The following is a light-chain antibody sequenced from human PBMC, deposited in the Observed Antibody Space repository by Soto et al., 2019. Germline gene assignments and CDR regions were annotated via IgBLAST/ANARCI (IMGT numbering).Light chain of an antibody. CDR1: QSVSSST. CDR3: HQYNDWPRT. CDR2: GAS. V-gene: IGKV3-15*01. J-gene: IGKJ1*01. Sequence: EIVLTQSPGTLSLSPGERATLSCRASQSVSSSTVAWYQQRPGQAPRLLTHGASTRATGVPDRFSASGSGTEFTLTISSLQSEDSAIYYCHQYNDWPRTFGQGAKVDI.